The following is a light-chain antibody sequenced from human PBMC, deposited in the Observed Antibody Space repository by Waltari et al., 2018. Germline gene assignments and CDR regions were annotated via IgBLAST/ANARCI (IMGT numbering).Light chain of an antibody. J-gene: IGLJ3*02. Sequence: QTDLTQPASVSGSPGQSITISCTGTSSDVGGYDLVSWYQQHPGKAPKLIIYEVSERPSGLSNRFPCSKSGTTASRTISGLLAEDESAYYCCSYAGSRDFWVFGGGTKLTVL. CDR3: CSYAGSRDFWV. CDR2: EVS. V-gene: IGLV2-23*02. CDR1: SSDVGGYDL.